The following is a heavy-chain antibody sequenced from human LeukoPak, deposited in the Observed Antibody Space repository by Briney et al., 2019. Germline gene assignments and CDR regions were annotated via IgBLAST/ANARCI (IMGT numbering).Heavy chain of an antibody. CDR2: ISSSSSYI. J-gene: IGHJ6*03. V-gene: IGHV3-21*01. CDR3: ARVGYSYFYYYYYMDV. D-gene: IGHD5-18*01. Sequence: GGSLRLSCAASGFTFSSYSMNWVRQAPGKGLEWVSSISSSSSYIYYADSVKGRFTISRDNAKNSLYLQMNSLRAEDTAVYYCARVGYSYFYYYYYMDVWGKGTTVTVSS. CDR1: GFTFSSYS.